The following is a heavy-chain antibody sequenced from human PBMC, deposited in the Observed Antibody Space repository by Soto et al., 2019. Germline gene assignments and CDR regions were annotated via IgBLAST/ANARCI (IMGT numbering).Heavy chain of an antibody. CDR2: IYYSGST. Sequence: PSETRSLTCPVRGGCISRGCVYWGWIRQHTGKGLEWIGYIYYSGSTYYNPSLKSRVTMSVDTSQNHFSLKLSSVTAADTAGDYCARVLQYQFLRYPWRHGTLVTVSS. J-gene: IGHJ5*02. CDR1: GGCISRGCVY. D-gene: IGHD2-2*01. CDR3: ARVLQYQFLRYP. V-gene: IGHV4-31*03.